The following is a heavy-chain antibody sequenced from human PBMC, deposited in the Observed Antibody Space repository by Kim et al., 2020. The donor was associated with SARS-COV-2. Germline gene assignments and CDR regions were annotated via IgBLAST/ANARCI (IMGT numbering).Heavy chain of an antibody. CDR3: AKAANYYDSSGYYYGLGV. Sequence: GGSLRLSCAASGFSLDDYTMHWVRQSPGKGLEWVSLTTWDGDTTYYGDSVRGRFTISRDNSKNSLYLQMDSLRIEDTALYYCAKAANYYDSSGYYYGLGVWGQGTTVTVSS. D-gene: IGHD3-22*01. CDR1: GFSLDDYT. J-gene: IGHJ6*02. CDR2: TTWDGDTT. V-gene: IGHV3-43*01.